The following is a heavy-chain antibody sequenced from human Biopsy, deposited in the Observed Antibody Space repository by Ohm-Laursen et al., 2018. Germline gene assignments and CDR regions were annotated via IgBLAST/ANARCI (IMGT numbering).Heavy chain of an antibody. CDR2: IYTSGSP. CDR1: GDSINNYY. D-gene: IGHD6-19*01. V-gene: IGHV4-4*07. Sequence: SDTLSLTCTVSGDSINNYYWSWIRQPAGKGLEWIGRIYTSGSPNYNLSLESRVTMSVDTSKNQFSLNLSSVTAADTAIYYCARGMRSSGWPYFDSWGQGTLVTVSS. J-gene: IGHJ4*02. CDR3: ARGMRSSGWPYFDS.